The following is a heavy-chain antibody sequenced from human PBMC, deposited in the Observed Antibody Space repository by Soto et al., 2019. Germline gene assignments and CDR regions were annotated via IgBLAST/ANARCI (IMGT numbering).Heavy chain of an antibody. CDR3: AREEYYDSSGFARAFDI. CDR1: GVSINSGSYY. D-gene: IGHD3-22*01. Sequence: SETLSLTCTVSGVSINSGSYYWNWIRQPPGKGLEWIGYIYYNGITNYNPSLKSRVTKSIDMSKNQFSLKLTSMTAADTAVYYCAREEYYDSSGFARAFDIWGRGTMVTVSS. V-gene: IGHV4-61*01. J-gene: IGHJ3*02. CDR2: IYYNGIT.